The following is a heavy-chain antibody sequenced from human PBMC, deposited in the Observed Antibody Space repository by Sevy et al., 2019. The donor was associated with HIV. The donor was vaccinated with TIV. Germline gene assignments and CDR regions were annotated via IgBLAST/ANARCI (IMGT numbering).Heavy chain of an antibody. D-gene: IGHD6-13*01. CDR2: IGLSGDT. V-gene: IGHV3-13*01. CDR1: AFTFSSYD. Sequence: GGSLRLSCAATAFTFSSYDMHWVRQVAGKGLEWVSSIGLSGDTYFAGSMKGRFTISRDNVKNYLYLQMSSLRAGDTAVYYCARETAADAFDVWGQGTFVTVSS. J-gene: IGHJ3*01. CDR3: ARETAADAFDV.